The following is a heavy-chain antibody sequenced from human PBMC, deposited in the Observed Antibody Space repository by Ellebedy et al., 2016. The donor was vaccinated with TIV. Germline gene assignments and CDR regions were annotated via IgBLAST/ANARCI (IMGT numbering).Heavy chain of an antibody. CDR2: IYSSGSG. Sequence: MPGGSLRLSCTVSGDSISGYYWSWIRQPPGKGLEWIGYIYSSGSGEYNPSLKSRVTMSVDTSKSQFSLRLSSVTAADTAVYYCAAYYGGRFDYWGQGTLVTVSS. J-gene: IGHJ4*02. CDR1: GDSISGYY. V-gene: IGHV4-59*01. D-gene: IGHD4-23*01. CDR3: AAYYGGRFDY.